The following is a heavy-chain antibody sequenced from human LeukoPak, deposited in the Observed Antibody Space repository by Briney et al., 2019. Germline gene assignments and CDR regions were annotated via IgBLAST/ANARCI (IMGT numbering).Heavy chain of an antibody. Sequence: KSSETLTLTCTVSGGSISSYYWSWIRQPPGKGLEWIGYIYYSGSTNYNPSLKSRVTISVDTSKNQFSLKLSSVTAADTAVYYCARYVWGSYPTFEDYWGQGTLVIVSS. CDR3: ARYVWGSYPTFEDY. CDR1: GGSISSYY. D-gene: IGHD3-16*02. J-gene: IGHJ4*02. CDR2: IYYSGST. V-gene: IGHV4-59*01.